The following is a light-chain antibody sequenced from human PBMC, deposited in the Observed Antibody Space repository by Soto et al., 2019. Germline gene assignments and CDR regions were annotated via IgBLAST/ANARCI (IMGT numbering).Light chain of an antibody. CDR1: QNINNW. CDR3: QQYHSYWT. V-gene: IGKV1-5*01. J-gene: IGKJ1*01. Sequence: DIQMTQSPSTLSASVGDRVTITCRASQNINNWLAWYQQKPGKAPKFLISDASSLASGVPSRFSGGGSGTEFTLNISSLQPDDFATYYCQQYHSYWTFGQGTKVDIK. CDR2: DAS.